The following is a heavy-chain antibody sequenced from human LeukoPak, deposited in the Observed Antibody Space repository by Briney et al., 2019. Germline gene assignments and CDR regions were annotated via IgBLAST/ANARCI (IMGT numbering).Heavy chain of an antibody. CDR2: ISSSSSYI. Sequence: PGRSLRLSCAASGFTFSSYGMHWVRQAPGKGLEWVSSISSSSSYIYYADSVKGRFTISRDNAKNSLYLQMNSLRAEDTAVYYCARGAEEYWYRHWGQGTLVTVSS. CDR1: GFTFSSYG. CDR3: ARGAEEYWYRH. J-gene: IGHJ5*02. V-gene: IGHV3-21*01. D-gene: IGHD3-16*01.